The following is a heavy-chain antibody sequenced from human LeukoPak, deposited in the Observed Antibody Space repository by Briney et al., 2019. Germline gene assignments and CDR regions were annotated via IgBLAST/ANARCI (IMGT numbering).Heavy chain of an antibody. D-gene: IGHD3-10*01. J-gene: IGHJ5*02. V-gene: IGHV4-4*02. CDR2: IYHSGNT. Sequence: SGTLSLTCAVSRGSISSNNWWSWVRRPPGKRLEWIAEIYHSGNTNYNPSLKSRVTISVDKSKNQFSPKLSSVTAADTAMYYCARDSYYFGSGSDNTPYNWFDPWGQGTLVTVSS. CDR3: ARDSYYFGSGSDNTPYNWFDP. CDR1: RGSISSNNW.